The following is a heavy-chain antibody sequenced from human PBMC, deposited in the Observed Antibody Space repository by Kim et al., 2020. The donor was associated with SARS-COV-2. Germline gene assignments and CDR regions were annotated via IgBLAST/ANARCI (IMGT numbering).Heavy chain of an antibody. CDR3: AREDDNGYYYDSSDDAFDI. D-gene: IGHD3-22*01. J-gene: IGHJ3*02. CDR2: ISSSSSTI. Sequence: GGSLRLSCAASGFTFSSYSMNWVRQAPGKGLEWVSYISSSSSTIYYADSVKGRFTISRDNAKNSLYLQMNSLRDEDTAVYYCAREDDNGYYYDSSDDAFDIWGQGTMVTVSS. V-gene: IGHV3-48*02. CDR1: GFTFSSYS.